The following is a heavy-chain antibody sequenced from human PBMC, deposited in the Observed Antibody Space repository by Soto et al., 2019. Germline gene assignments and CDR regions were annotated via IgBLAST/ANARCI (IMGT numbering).Heavy chain of an antibody. V-gene: IGHV1-3*01. D-gene: IGHD5-18*01. CDR2: INAGNGNT. CDR1: GYTFTSYA. CDR3: ARLNVETAMSSHYYYGMDV. J-gene: IGHJ6*02. Sequence: ASVKVSCKASGYTFTSYAMHWVRQAPGQRLEWMGWINAGNGNTKYSQKFQGRVTITADESTSTAYMELSSLRSEDTAVYYCARLNVETAMSSHYYYGMDVGGQGTTVTVP.